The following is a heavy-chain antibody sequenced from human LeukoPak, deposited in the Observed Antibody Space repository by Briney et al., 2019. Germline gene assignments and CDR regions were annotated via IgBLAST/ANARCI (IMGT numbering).Heavy chain of an antibody. CDR3: ARLSGSSWYGGYYFDY. CDR2: INHSGST. J-gene: IGHJ4*02. CDR1: GGSFSGYY. Sequence: SETLSHTCAVYGGSFSGYYWSWIRQPPGKGLEWIGEINHSGSTNYNPSLKSRVTISVDTSKNQFSLKLSSVTAADTAVYYCARLSGSSWYGGYYFDYWGQGTLVTVSS. D-gene: IGHD6-13*01. V-gene: IGHV4-34*01.